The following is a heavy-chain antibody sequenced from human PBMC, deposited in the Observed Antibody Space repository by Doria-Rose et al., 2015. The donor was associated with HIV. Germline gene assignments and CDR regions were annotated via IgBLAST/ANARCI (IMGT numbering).Heavy chain of an antibody. V-gene: IGHV2-26*01. CDR1: GVSLSSPGMG. CDR2: IFSDDEI. Sequence: QITLKESGPVLVKPTETLTLTCTVSGVSLSSPGMGVSWIRQPPGKALEWLANIFSDDEISYKTSLKSRLTISRGTSKSQVVLTMTDRDPVDTATYYCARIKSSRWYHKYYFDFWGQGTLVIVSA. J-gene: IGHJ4*02. D-gene: IGHD6-13*01. CDR3: ARIKSSRWYHKYYFDF.